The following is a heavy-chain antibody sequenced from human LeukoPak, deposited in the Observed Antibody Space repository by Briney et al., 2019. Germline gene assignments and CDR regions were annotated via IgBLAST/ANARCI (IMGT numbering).Heavy chain of an antibody. J-gene: IGHJ3*02. CDR2: ISYDGSNK. Sequence: GGSLRLSRAASGFTFSSYGMHWVRQAPGKGLEWVAVISYDGSNKYYADSVKGRFTISRDNSKNTLYLQMNSLRAEDTAVYYCAKELIAVAGTAFDIWGQGTMVTVSS. D-gene: IGHD6-19*01. CDR1: GFTFSSYG. CDR3: AKELIAVAGTAFDI. V-gene: IGHV3-30*18.